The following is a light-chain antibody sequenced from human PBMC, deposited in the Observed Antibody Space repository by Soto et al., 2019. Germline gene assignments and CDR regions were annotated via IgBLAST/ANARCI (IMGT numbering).Light chain of an antibody. CDR1: QSINNY. CDR3: QKYNSAPLT. Sequence: DIQMTQSPSSLSASVGDRVTITCRASQSINNYLAWYQQKPGKVPKLLVYLASTLQSGVPSRFSGSGSGIDFTPTISSLQAEDVATYYCQKYNSAPLTFGGGTKVDIK. V-gene: IGKV1-27*01. CDR2: LAS. J-gene: IGKJ4*01.